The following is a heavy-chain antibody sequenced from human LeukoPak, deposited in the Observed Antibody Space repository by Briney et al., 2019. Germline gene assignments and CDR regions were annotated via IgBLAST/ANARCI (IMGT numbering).Heavy chain of an antibody. CDR3: AKVGVAGGYYWFDP. V-gene: IGHV3-23*01. CDR1: GFTFSSYA. D-gene: IGHD6-19*01. CDR2: ITGSGGYT. J-gene: IGHJ5*02. Sequence: GGSLRLSCAASGFTFSSYAMSWVRQAPGKGLEWVSAITGSGGYTYNADSVKGRFTISRDNSKNTPYLQMNSLRAEDTAVYYCAKVGVAGGYYWFDPWGQGTLVTVSS.